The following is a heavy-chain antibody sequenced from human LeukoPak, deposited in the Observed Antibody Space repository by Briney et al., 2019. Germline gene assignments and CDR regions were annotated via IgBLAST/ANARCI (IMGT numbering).Heavy chain of an antibody. J-gene: IGHJ4*02. D-gene: IGHD4-23*01. Sequence: AASVKVSCKASGGTFSSYAISWVRQAPGQGLEWMGRITPILGIANYAQKFQGRVTITADKSTSTAYMELSSLRSEDTAVYYCARDGDYGGNPLDYWGQGTLVTVSS. CDR1: GGTFSSYA. CDR3: ARDGDYGGNPLDY. V-gene: IGHV1-69*04. CDR2: ITPILGIA.